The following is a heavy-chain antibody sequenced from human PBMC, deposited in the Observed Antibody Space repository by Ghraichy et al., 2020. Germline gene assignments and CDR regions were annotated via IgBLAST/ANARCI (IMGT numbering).Heavy chain of an antibody. V-gene: IGHV4-34*01. Sequence: ETLSLTCAVYGGSFSGYYWSWIRQPPGKGLEWIGEINHSGSTNYNPSLKSRVTISVDTSKNQFSLKLSSVTAADTAVYYCARGMVLGMEDYYYMDVWGKGTTVTVSS. CDR3: ARGMVLGMEDYYYMDV. J-gene: IGHJ6*03. D-gene: IGHD3-10*01. CDR2: INHSGST. CDR1: GGSFSGYY.